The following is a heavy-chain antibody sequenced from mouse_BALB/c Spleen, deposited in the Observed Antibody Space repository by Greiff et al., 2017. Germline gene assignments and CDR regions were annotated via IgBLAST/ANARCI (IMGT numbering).Heavy chain of an antibody. V-gene: IGHV5-4*02. CDR2: ISDGGSYT. J-gene: IGHJ1*01. CDR3: ARGNYWYFDV. CDR1: GFTFSDYY. Sequence: DVHLVESGGGLVKPGGSLKLSCAASGFTFSDYYMYWVRQTPEKRLEWVATISDGGSYTYYPDSVKGRFTISRDNAKNNLYLQMSSLKSEDTAMYYCARGNYWYFDVWGAGTTVTVSS.